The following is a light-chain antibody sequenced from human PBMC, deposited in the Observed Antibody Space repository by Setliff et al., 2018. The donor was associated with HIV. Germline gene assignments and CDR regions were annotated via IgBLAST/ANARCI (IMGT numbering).Light chain of an antibody. CDR3: SSYTFSSTPYV. Sequence: LTQPASVSRSPGQSITISCTGTSSDIGNYDLVSWYQQHPGKAPKLMIYEVSNRPSWVSNRFSGSKSGNTASLTISGLQAEDEADYYCSSYTFSSTPYVFGTGTKVTVL. CDR1: SSDIGNYDL. CDR2: EVS. V-gene: IGLV2-14*02. J-gene: IGLJ1*01.